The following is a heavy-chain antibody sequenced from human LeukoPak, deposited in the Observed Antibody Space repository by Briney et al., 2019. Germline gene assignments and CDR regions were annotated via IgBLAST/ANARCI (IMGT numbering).Heavy chain of an antibody. CDR2: ILSDGNND. D-gene: IGHD3/OR15-3a*01. J-gene: IGHJ4*02. Sequence: PWRSLRLSCAASGFTFSSNAIHWVRQAPGKGLEWVAMILSDGNNDYYADSVKGRFTISRDNSKNTLYLQMNSLRPEDTAVYYCAKDFQGRWTIDYWGQGTLVTVSP. CDR3: AKDFQGRWTIDY. V-gene: IGHV3-30*18. CDR1: GFTFSSNA.